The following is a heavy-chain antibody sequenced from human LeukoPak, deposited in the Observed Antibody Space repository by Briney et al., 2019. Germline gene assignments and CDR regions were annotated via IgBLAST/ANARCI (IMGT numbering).Heavy chain of an antibody. CDR1: GFTFSTDV. CDR3: AREEFSGYDSRPIDY. J-gene: IGHJ4*02. V-gene: IGHV3-23*01. CDR2: ISGSGGNT. D-gene: IGHD5-12*01. Sequence: GGSLRLSCAASGFTFSTDVMSWVRQAPGKGLECVSAISGSGGNTYYADSVKGRFTISRDNSKNTLYLQMNSLRAEDTAVYYCAREEFSGYDSRPIDYWGQGTLVTVSS.